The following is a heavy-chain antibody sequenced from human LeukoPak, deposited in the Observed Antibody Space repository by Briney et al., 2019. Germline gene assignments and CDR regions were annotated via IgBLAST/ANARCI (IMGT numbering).Heavy chain of an antibody. CDR3: AGQYYDFWSGYYNWFDP. D-gene: IGHD3-3*01. Sequence: PSETLSLTCTVSGGSISSSSYYWGWIRQPPGKGLEWIGSIYYSGSTYYNPSLKSRVTISVDTSKNQFSLKLSSVTAADTAVYYCAGQYYDFWSGYYNWFDPWGQGTLVTVSS. CDR2: IYYSGST. CDR1: GGSISSSSYY. J-gene: IGHJ5*02. V-gene: IGHV4-39*07.